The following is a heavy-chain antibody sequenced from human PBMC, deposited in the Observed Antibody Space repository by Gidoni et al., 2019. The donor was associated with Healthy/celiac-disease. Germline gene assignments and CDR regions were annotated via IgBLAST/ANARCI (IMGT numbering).Heavy chain of an antibody. CDR1: GFTFSSYS. CDR2: ISSSSSYI. Sequence: EVQLVESGGGLVKPGGSLRLSCAASGFTFSSYSRNWVRQAPGKGLEWVSSISSSSSYIYYADSVKGRFTISRDNAKNSLYLQMNSLRAEDTAVYYCARDSYYDFWSGYYTGLKYYYYGMDVWGQGTTVTVSS. CDR3: ARDSYYDFWSGYYTGLKYYYYGMDV. J-gene: IGHJ6*02. D-gene: IGHD3-3*01. V-gene: IGHV3-21*01.